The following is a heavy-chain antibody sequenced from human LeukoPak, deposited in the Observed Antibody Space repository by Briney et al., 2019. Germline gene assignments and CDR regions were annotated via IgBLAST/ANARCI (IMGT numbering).Heavy chain of an antibody. CDR3: AREEMATWGIDY. D-gene: IGHD5-24*01. Sequence: GGSLRLSCAASGFTFNSYAMHWVRQAPGKGLEWVAVISYDGSNKYYADSVKGRFTISRDNSKNTLYLQMNSLRAEDTAVYYCAREEMATWGIDYWGQGTLVTVSS. CDR1: GFTFNSYA. V-gene: IGHV3-30-3*01. CDR2: ISYDGSNK. J-gene: IGHJ4*02.